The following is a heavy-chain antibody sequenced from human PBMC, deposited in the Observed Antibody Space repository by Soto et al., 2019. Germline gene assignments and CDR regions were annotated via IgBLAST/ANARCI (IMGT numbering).Heavy chain of an antibody. Sequence: QVQLQESGPGLVKPSQTLSLTCTVSGGSISSGGYYWSWIRQHPGKGLEWIGYIYYSGSTYYNPSLKSRVTISVDTSKNQCSLKLSSVTAADTAVYYCARGSSGGIDWFDPWGQGTLVTVSS. CDR3: ARGSSGGIDWFDP. D-gene: IGHD6-6*01. V-gene: IGHV4-31*03. J-gene: IGHJ5*02. CDR1: GGSISSGGYY. CDR2: IYYSGST.